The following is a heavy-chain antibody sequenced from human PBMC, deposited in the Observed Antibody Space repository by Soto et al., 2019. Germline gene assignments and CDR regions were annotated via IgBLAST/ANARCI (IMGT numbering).Heavy chain of an antibody. D-gene: IGHD3-9*01. CDR2: ISGTGRVT. CDR1: EFTFSSYA. CDR3: AKDVHYDIVTGIEYSHH. Sequence: EVQLLESGGGLVQPGGSLKLSCAASEFTFSSYAMSWVRQAPGKGLEWVSGISGTGRVTNYAESVKGRFTISRDNPKNTLYLQMNSLRAEDTAVYYCAKDVHYDIVTGIEYSHHWGQGTLVTVSS. J-gene: IGHJ1*01. V-gene: IGHV3-23*01.